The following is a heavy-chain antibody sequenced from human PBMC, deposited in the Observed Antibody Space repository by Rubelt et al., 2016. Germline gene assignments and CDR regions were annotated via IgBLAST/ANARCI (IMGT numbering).Heavy chain of an antibody. J-gene: IGHJ3*02. V-gene: IGHV3-21*01. D-gene: IGHD1-14*01. CDR2: ISSVRSYM. CDR1: GFAFNDYA. Sequence: QLVESGGGLVQPGRSLRLSCTASGFAFNDYAMHWVRQAPGKGLEWVSSISSVRSYMYYADTVKGRITISRDNAKNSLYLQMNTLRAEDTALYYCARHSGTTSDAFDIWGQGTMVAVSS. CDR3: ARHSGTTSDAFDI.